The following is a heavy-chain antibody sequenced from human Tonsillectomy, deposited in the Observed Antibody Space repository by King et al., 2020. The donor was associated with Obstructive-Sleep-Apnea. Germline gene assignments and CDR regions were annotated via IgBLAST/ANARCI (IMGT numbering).Heavy chain of an antibody. D-gene: IGHD5-12*01. CDR2: ISYTGST. Sequence: QLQESGPGLVKPSETLSLTCTVSGGSISSYHWSWIRQPPGKGLEWVGYISYTGSTNYNPSLQCRVTITVDTSKNQFSLRLSSVTAADTALYYCARHPRHSGYDLDYFDFWGQGTLVTVSS. CDR1: GGSISSYH. V-gene: IGHV4-59*08. CDR3: ARHPRHSGYDLDYFDF. J-gene: IGHJ4*02.